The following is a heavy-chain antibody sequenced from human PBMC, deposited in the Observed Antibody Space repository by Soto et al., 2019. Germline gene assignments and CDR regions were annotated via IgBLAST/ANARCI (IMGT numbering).Heavy chain of an antibody. Sequence: ESGGGLVQPGGSLRLSCAASGFTFSTYGITWVRQAPGKGLEWVSGISGIGGGTYYADSVKGRFTISRDNSKNTLYLQMKSLRAEDTAVYYCAKLVARHYFDYWGQGTLVTVSS. CDR2: ISGIGGGT. CDR1: GFTFSTYG. CDR3: AKLVARHYFDY. D-gene: IGHD2-15*01. J-gene: IGHJ4*02. V-gene: IGHV3-23*01.